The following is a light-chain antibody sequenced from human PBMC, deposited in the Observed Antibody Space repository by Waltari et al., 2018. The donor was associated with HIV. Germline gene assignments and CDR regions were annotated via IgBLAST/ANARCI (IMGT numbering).Light chain of an antibody. CDR1: NVGSKG. CDR2: DDN. CDR3: QVWDNGTEHVV. J-gene: IGLJ2*01. V-gene: IGLV3-21*02. Sequence: SYVLTQPPSVSVAPGQTARITCGGNNVGSKGVHWYQQKPGQAPVVVVYDDNDRPSGLPERFSGSNSGNTATLTISRVEAGDEADYHCQVWDNGTEHVVFGGGTKLTVL.